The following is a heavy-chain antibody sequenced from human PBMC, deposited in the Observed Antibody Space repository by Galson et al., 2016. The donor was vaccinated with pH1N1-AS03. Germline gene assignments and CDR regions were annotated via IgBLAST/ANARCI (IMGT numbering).Heavy chain of an antibody. J-gene: IGHJ4*02. CDR1: GYLFTNYW. Sequence: QSGAEVKQPGESLKISCKTSGYLFTNYWIGWVRHMPGKGLGWMGIFYPSDSDARYSPPFQGQVTFSADKSTATAYLQWTTLKAADTAIYYCARHASPTILSYHFDSWGRRTLVTVSS. CDR2: FYPSDSDA. CDR3: ARHASPTILSYHFDS. V-gene: IGHV5-51*01. D-gene: IGHD1-26*01.